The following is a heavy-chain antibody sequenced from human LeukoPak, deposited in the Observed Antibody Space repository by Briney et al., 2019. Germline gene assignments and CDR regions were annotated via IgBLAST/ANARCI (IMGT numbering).Heavy chain of an antibody. Sequence: PSETLSLTCTVSGGSISSSSNYWGWIRHPPGKGLEWIATIYYTGTTYYNPSLKCRVTISVDTSKNQFSLNLRSVTAADTAVYYCAVETTPFDYWGQGTLVTVSS. D-gene: IGHD1-1*01. CDR2: IYYTGTT. J-gene: IGHJ4*02. CDR3: AVETTPFDY. V-gene: IGHV4-39*07. CDR1: GGSISSSSNY.